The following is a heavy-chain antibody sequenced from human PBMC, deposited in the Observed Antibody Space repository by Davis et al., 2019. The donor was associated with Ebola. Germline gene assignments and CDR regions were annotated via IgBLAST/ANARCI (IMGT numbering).Heavy chain of an antibody. J-gene: IGHJ4*02. Sequence: GESLKISCAASGFTFSSYGMHWVRQAPGKGLEWVAVIWYDGSNKYYADSVKGRFTISRDNAKNSLYLQMNSLRAEDTAVYYCARLVGYGDYPQGDYWGQGTLVTVSS. CDR3: ARLVGYGDYPQGDY. CDR1: GFTFSSYG. D-gene: IGHD4-17*01. V-gene: IGHV3-33*01. CDR2: IWYDGSNK.